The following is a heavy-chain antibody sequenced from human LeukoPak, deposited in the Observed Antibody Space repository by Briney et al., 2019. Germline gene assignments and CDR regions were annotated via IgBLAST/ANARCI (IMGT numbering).Heavy chain of an antibody. Sequence: GASVKVSCKASGYTFTSYEIKWVRQAPGQGLEWMGWVNPKSGNTGYKQKFQARVTITRDTSITTAYMELSSLTSDDTAVYFCARGLPLGYCTYGVCYPPKHFDFWGQGTLVTVSS. CDR2: VNPKSGNT. V-gene: IGHV1-8*03. CDR3: ARGLPLGYCTYGVCYPPKHFDF. D-gene: IGHD2-8*01. J-gene: IGHJ4*02. CDR1: GYTFTSYE.